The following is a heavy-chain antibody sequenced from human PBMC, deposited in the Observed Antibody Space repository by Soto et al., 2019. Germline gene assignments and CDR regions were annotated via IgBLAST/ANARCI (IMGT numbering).Heavy chain of an antibody. Sequence: SETLSLTCAVYGGSFSGYYWSWIRQPPGKGLEWIGEINHSGSTNYNPSLKSRVTISVDTSKNQFSLKLSSVTAADTAVYYCERGGLRGRQYFDYWGQGTLVTVSS. CDR3: ERGGLRGRQYFDY. V-gene: IGHV4-34*01. CDR2: INHSGST. J-gene: IGHJ4*02. CDR1: GGSFSGYY. D-gene: IGHD3-16*01.